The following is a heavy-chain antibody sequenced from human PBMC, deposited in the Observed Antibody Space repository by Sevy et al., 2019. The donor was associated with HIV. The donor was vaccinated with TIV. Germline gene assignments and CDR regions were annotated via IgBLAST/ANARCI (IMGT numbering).Heavy chain of an antibody. CDR1: GFTFTNHW. D-gene: IGHD2-15*01. CDR2: INTDGSST. V-gene: IGHV3-74*01. Sequence: GGSLRLSCAASGFTFTNHWMHWVRQAPGRGLVWVSRINTDGSSTSYADSVKGRFTISRDNAKNTLFLQMNSLRVEDTAVFYCARGPLHSGGNFYVGDSWGQGALITVSS. CDR3: ARGPLHSGGNFYVGDS. J-gene: IGHJ4*03.